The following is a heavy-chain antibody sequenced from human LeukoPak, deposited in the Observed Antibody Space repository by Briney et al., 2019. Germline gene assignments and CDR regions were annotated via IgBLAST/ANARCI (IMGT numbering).Heavy chain of an antibody. CDR3: ARAPGRRDGIDY. D-gene: IGHD5-24*01. J-gene: IGHJ4*02. CDR1: GFTFSSYG. Sequence: GGSLRLSCAASGFTFSSYGMHWVRQAPGKGLEWVAVIWYDGSNRYYADSVKGRFTISRDNSKNTLDLQMNSLRAEDKAVYYCARAPGRRDGIDYWGQGTLVTVSS. CDR2: IWYDGSNR. V-gene: IGHV3-33*01.